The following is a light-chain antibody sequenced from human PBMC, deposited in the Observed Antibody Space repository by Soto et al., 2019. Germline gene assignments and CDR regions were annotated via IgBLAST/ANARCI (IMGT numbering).Light chain of an antibody. CDR1: QSISSW. Sequence: DIQMTPSPSILSASVGDRVTITCLASQSISSWLAWYQQKPGKAPKLLIYKASSLESGVPSRFSGSGSGTDFTLTISCLQSEDFATYYCQQYYSFPWTFGQGTKVDIK. J-gene: IGKJ1*01. CDR2: KAS. CDR3: QQYYSFPWT. V-gene: IGKV1-5*03.